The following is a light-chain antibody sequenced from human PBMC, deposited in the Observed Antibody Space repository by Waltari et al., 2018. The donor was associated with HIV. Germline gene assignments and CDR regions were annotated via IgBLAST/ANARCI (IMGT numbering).Light chain of an antibody. J-gene: IGLJ3*02. CDR2: DDN. Sequence: NFMLTQSHSVSESPGKTVTISCPRSSGRIGSNYVQWYQQPPGSAPTTVIFDDNQRPSGVPDRFSGSIDSSSNSASLTISGLKTEDEADYYCQSYDSRNHWVFGGGTKLTVL. CDR1: SGRIGSNY. V-gene: IGLV6-57*03. CDR3: QSYDSRNHWV.